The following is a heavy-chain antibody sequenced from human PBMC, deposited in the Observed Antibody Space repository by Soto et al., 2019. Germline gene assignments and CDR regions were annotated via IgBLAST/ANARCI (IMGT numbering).Heavy chain of an antibody. CDR3: ARADFDFWSGYSPFDY. J-gene: IGHJ4*02. D-gene: IGHD3-3*01. V-gene: IGHV1-18*01. CDR1: GYTLTSYG. Sequence: QVQLVQSRAEVKKAGASVKVACKASGYTLTSYGISWVRQAPGQGLEWVGWISPYNGNTNYAQKLQDRVTLTTDTSTSTAYMELRSLRPDDTAVYYCARADFDFWSGYSPFDYWGQGTLVTVSS. CDR2: ISPYNGNT.